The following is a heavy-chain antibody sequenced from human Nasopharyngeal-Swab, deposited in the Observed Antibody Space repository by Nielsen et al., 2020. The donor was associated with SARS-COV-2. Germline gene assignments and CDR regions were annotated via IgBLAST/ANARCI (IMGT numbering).Heavy chain of an antibody. Sequence: SETLSLTCTVSGGSVSSGSYSWTWIRQPPGKGLEWIGYIYYTGSTDYNPSLKSRVTISVDTSKNQFSLKLSSVTAADTAVYYCARESVTRTFDYWGQGTLVTVSS. D-gene: IGHD4-17*01. CDR2: IYYTGST. V-gene: IGHV4-61*01. J-gene: IGHJ4*02. CDR1: GGSVSSGSYS. CDR3: ARESVTRTFDY.